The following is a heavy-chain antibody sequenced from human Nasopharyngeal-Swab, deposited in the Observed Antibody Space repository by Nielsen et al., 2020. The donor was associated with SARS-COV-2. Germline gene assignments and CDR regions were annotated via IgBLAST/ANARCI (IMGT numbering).Heavy chain of an antibody. V-gene: IGHV3-23*01. Sequence: GEPLKISCAASGFTFSSYSMNWVRQAPGKGLEWVSAITSSGANTYYADSVKGRFTISRDNSKNTLYLQMNSLRADDTAVYYCAKDRSGSYDYWGQGTLVTVSS. CDR1: GFTFSSYS. CDR2: ITSSGANT. J-gene: IGHJ4*02. CDR3: AKDRSGSYDY. D-gene: IGHD1-26*01.